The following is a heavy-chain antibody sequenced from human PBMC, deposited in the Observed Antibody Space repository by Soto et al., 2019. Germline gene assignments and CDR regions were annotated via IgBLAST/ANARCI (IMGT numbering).Heavy chain of an antibody. CDR3: ARRLYGDYDY. Sequence: QAQLVQSGAEVKEPGASVKVSCKASGYSFTTSGITWVRQAPGQGLEWMGCISTYNGNTNYAQKLQDRVTLTTDTSTSTAYIELRSLRSDDTAVYYRARRLYGDYDYWGQGTLVTVSS. V-gene: IGHV1-18*01. D-gene: IGHD4-17*01. J-gene: IGHJ4*02. CDR2: ISTYNGNT. CDR1: GYSFTTSG.